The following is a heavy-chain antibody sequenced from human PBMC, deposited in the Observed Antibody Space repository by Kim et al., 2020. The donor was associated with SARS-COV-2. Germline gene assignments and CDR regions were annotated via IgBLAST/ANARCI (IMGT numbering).Heavy chain of an antibody. D-gene: IGHD3-22*01. V-gene: IGHV3-21*01. CDR3: SSEADESSCSPSGMDG. Sequence: GGSLRLSCGASGFTFSSYSMNWVRQAPGKGLEWVSSISSSSSYIYYADSVTGRFTISSDNAKNSLYLQLNSLSAEDTAVYYCSSEADESSCSPSGMDGWG. CDR2: ISSSSSYI. CDR1: GFTFSSYS. J-gene: IGHJ6*01.